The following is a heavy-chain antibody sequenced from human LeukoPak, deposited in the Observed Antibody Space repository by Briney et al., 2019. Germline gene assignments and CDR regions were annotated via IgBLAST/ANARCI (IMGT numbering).Heavy chain of an antibody. J-gene: IGHJ4*02. D-gene: IGHD3-3*01. Sequence: PSETLSLTCAVYGGSISGYYWSWIRQPPGRGLEWIGESNDSGSTNYTPSLKSRVTMSLDTSKNQFSLRLRSVTAADTAVYYCARGKDDYDFWSGYPHWGQGTLVTVSS. CDR2: SNDSGST. CDR3: ARGKDDYDFWSGYPH. CDR1: GGSISGYY. V-gene: IGHV4-34*01.